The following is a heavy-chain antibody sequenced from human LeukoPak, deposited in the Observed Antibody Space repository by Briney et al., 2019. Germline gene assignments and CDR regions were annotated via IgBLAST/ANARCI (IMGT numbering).Heavy chain of an antibody. Sequence: PGGSLRLSCAASGFTVSSNYMSWARQAPGKGLEWVSVIYSGGSTYYADSVKGRFTISRDNSKNTLYLQMNSLRAEDTAVYYCARSLVGASNYWGQGTLVTVSS. D-gene: IGHD1-26*01. CDR3: ARSLVGASNY. V-gene: IGHV3-66*02. J-gene: IGHJ4*02. CDR1: GFTVSSNY. CDR2: IYSGGST.